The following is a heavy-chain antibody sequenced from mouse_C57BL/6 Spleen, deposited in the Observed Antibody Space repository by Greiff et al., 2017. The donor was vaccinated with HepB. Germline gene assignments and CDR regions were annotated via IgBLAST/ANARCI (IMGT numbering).Heavy chain of an antibody. CDR3: ARGGLYYDYDGYAMDY. V-gene: IGHV1-54*01. CDR2: INPGSGGT. J-gene: IGHJ4*01. CDR1: GYAFTNYL. D-gene: IGHD2-4*01. Sequence: QVQLQQSGAELVRPGTSVKVSCKASGYAFTNYLIEWVKQRPGQGLEWIGVINPGSGGTNYNEKFKGKATLTADKSSSPAYMQLSSLTSEDSAVYFCARGGLYYDYDGYAMDYWGQGTSVTVSS.